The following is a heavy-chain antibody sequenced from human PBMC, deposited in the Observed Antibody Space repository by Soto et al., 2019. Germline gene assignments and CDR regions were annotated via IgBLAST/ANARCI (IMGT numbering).Heavy chain of an antibody. D-gene: IGHD2-2*01. Sequence: AVKVSCKASGGTFSSYAISWVRQAPGQGLEWMGGIIPIFGTANYAQKFQGRVTITADESTSTAYMELSSLRSEDTAVYYCARDRMDVVVVPAARYYYYGMDVWGQGTPVTVSS. CDR2: IIPIFGTA. V-gene: IGHV1-69*13. J-gene: IGHJ6*02. CDR3: ARDRMDVVVVPAARYYYYGMDV. CDR1: GGTFSSYA.